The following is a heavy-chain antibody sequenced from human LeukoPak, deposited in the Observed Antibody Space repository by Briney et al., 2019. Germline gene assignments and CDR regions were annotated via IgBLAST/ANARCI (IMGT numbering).Heavy chain of an antibody. CDR1: GNYW. J-gene: IGHJ4*02. D-gene: IGHD2/OR15-2a*01. Sequence: GGSLRLSCAASGNYWMHWVRQAPGKELVWVSHINSDGSWTGYADSVKGRFTISKDNAKNTVYLQMNSLRAEDTAVYYCVSFYETYWGRGTLVTVSS. CDR2: INSDGSWT. V-gene: IGHV3-74*01. CDR3: VSFYETY.